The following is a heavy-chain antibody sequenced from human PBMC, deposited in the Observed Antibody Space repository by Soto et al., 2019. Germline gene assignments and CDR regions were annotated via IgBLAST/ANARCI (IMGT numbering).Heavy chain of an antibody. CDR3: ARPVDYYYYYMDV. CDR2: IYYSGST. J-gene: IGHJ6*03. V-gene: IGHV4-59*08. Sequence: PSETLSLTCTVSGGSISSYYWNRIRQPPGKGLEWIGYIYYSGSTNYNPSLESRVTISVDTSKNQFSLKLSSVTAADTAVYYCARPVDYYYYYMDVWGKGTMVTVSS. CDR1: GGSISSYY.